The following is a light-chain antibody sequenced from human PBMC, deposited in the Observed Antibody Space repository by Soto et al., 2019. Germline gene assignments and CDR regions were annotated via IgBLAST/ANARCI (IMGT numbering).Light chain of an antibody. CDR2: AAS. CDR1: QGISSY. V-gene: IGKV1-9*01. CDR3: QQLNSYPT. J-gene: IGKJ4*01. Sequence: DIQLTQSPSFLSASVGDRVTIACRASQGISSYLAWYQQQPGKAPKLLIYAASTLQRGVPSRFSSSGSGTEFTLTISSLQPEDFATYYCQQLNSYPTFGGGTKVEIK.